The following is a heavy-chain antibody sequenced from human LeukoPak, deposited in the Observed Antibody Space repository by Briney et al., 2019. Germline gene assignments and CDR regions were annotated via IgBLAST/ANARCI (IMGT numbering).Heavy chain of an antibody. J-gene: IGHJ5*02. V-gene: IGHV4-38-2*01. CDR1: GYSISSGYY. D-gene: IGHD2-21*01. CDR2: IYHSGST. CDR3: ARSLVVIATNWFDP. Sequence: SETLSLTCAVSGYSISSGYYWGWIRQPPGKGLEWIGSIYHSGSTYYNPSLKSRVTISVDTSKNQFSPKLSSVTAADTAVYYCARSLVVIATNWFDPWGQGTLVTVSS.